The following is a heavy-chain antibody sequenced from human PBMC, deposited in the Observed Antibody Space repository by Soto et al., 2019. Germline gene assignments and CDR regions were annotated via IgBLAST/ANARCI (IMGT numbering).Heavy chain of an antibody. D-gene: IGHD3-22*01. V-gene: IGHV3-30-3*01. CDR3: ARESYYYDSSGYYFNWFDP. J-gene: IGHJ5*02. CDR2: ISYDGSNK. CDR1: GFTFSSCA. Sequence: GSLRLSCAASGFTFSSCAMHWVRQAPGKGLEWVAVISYDGSNKYYADSVKGRFTISRDNSKNTLYLQMNSLRAEDTAVYYCARESYYYDSSGYYFNWFDPWGQGTLVTVSS.